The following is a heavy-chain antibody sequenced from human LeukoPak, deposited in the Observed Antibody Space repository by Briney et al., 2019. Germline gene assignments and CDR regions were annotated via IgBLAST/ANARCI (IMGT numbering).Heavy chain of an antibody. J-gene: IGHJ4*02. CDR1: GYIFTNYW. D-gene: IGHD3-22*01. CDR3: ARGVYYYHSGGYYDFDY. Sequence: ASVKVSCKASGYIFTNYWMRWVRQAPGQGLQWMGMVNPGDGVTTYAQNFQGRVTMTRDTSSSTVYMELSSLRSEDTAVYYCARGVYYYHSGGYYDFDYWGQGTLVTVSS. V-gene: IGHV1-46*01. CDR2: VNPGDGVT.